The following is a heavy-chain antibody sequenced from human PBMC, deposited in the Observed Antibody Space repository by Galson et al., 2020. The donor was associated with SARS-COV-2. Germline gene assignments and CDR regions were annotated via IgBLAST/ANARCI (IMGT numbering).Heavy chain of an antibody. V-gene: IGHV4-39*07. CDR3: ARDRPAFRVVVPAASCFDP. D-gene: IGHD2-2*01. J-gene: IGHJ5*02. CDR1: GGSISSSSYY. CDR2: IYYSGST. Sequence: SETLSLTCTVSGGSISSSSYYWGWIRQPPGKGLEWIGSIYYSGSTYYNPSLKSRVTISVDTSKNQFSLKLSSVTAADTAVYYCARDRPAFRVVVPAASCFDPWGQGTLVTVSS.